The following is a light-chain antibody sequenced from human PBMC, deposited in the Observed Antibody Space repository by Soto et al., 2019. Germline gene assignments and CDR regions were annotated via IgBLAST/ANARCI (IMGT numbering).Light chain of an antibody. CDR3: SSYTDSTTRV. Sequence: QSAQTQPASVSGSPGQSITISCTGSSSDVGGYDYVSWYQQHPGKAPQLIIFEVSNRPSGVSNRFSGSKSGITASLTISGLQAEDEADYYCSSYTDSTTRVFGGGTKLTVL. CDR2: EVS. CDR1: SSDVGGYDY. J-gene: IGLJ3*02. V-gene: IGLV2-14*01.